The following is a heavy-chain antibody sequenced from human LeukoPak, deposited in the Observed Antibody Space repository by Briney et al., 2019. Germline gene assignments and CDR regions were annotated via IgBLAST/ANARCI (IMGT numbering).Heavy chain of an antibody. Sequence: KTSETLSLTCTVSGGSISSYYGSWIRQPPEKGLEWIGYIYYSGSTNYSPSLKSRVTISVDTSKNQFSLKLSSVTAADTAVYYCARHPLFGSGSYLAHSYGMDVWGQGTTVTVSS. V-gene: IGHV4-59*08. D-gene: IGHD3-10*01. CDR1: GGSISSYY. J-gene: IGHJ6*02. CDR3: ARHPLFGSGSYLAHSYGMDV. CDR2: IYYSGST.